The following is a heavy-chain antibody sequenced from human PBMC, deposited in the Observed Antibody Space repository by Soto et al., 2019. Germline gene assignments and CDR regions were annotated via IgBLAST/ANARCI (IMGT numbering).Heavy chain of an antibody. J-gene: IGHJ6*02. V-gene: IGHV1-18*01. CDR2: ISGYNGNT. CDR3: ARVGQCSSTTCRYYYYYGMDV. Sequence: ASVKVSCKASGYTFSNYGISWVRQAPGQGLKWMGWISGYNGNTNYAQNLQGRVTLTTDTSTSTAYMELRSLRSDDTAVYYCARVGQCSSTTCRYYYYYGMDVWGQGTTVTVSS. D-gene: IGHD2-2*03. CDR1: GYTFSNYG.